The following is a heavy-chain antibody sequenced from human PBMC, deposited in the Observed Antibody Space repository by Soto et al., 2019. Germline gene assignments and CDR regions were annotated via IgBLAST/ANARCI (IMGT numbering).Heavy chain of an antibody. CDR3: ARVLVVVVAATHYYYGMDV. CDR1: GGTFSSYA. D-gene: IGHD2-15*01. V-gene: IGHV1-69*06. Sequence: QVPLVQSGAEVKKPGSSVKVSCKASGGTFSSYAISWVRQAPGQGLEWMGGIIPIFGTANYAQKFQGRVTITADKSTSTAYMELSSLRSEDTAVYYCARVLVVVVAATHYYYGMDVWGQGTTVTVSS. CDR2: IIPIFGTA. J-gene: IGHJ6*02.